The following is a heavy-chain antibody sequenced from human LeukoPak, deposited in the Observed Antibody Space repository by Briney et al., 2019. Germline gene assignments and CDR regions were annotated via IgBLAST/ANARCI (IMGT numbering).Heavy chain of an antibody. D-gene: IGHD6-13*01. CDR1: GGSISSGDYY. Sequence: SQTLSLTCTVSGGSISSGDYYWSWIRQPPGKGLEWIGYIYYSGSTYYNPSLKSRVTISVDTSKNQFSLKLSSVTAAHTAVYYCSRVAAAAGNPPFDYWGQGTLVTVSS. CDR3: SRVAAAAGNPPFDY. J-gene: IGHJ4*02. CDR2: IYYSGST. V-gene: IGHV4-30-4*08.